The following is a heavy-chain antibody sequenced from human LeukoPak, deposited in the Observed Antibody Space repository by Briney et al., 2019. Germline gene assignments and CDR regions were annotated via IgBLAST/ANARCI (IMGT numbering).Heavy chain of an antibody. CDR1: GGSFSGYY. V-gene: IGHV4-34*01. Sequence: SETLSLTCAVYGGSFSGYYWSWIRQPPGKGLEWIGEINHSGSTNYNPSLKSRVTISVDTSKNQFSLKLSSVTAADTAVYYCASLLIWGYYDSSGLQDYWGQGTLVTVSS. D-gene: IGHD3-22*01. CDR2: INHSGST. J-gene: IGHJ4*02. CDR3: ASLLIWGYYDSSGLQDY.